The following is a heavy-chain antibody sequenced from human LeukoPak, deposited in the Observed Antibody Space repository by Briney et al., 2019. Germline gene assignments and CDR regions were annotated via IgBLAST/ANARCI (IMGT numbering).Heavy chain of an antibody. J-gene: IGHJ4*02. CDR2: INPISGGT. Sequence: GASVKVSCKASGYTFTGYYIHWVRQAPGQGLEWLGWINPISGGTHYAQKFQGRVTMTGDTSITTAYMELSRLRSDDTAVYYCARVGCSSTSCHRPIDYWGQGTLVTVSP. CDR1: GYTFTGYY. V-gene: IGHV1-2*02. D-gene: IGHD2-2*02. CDR3: ARVGCSSTSCHRPIDY.